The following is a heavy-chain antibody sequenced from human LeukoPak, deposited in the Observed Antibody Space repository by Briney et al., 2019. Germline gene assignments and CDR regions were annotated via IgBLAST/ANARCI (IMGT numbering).Heavy chain of an antibody. CDR1: GFTFSSYS. CDR2: ISSSSSTI. J-gene: IGHJ4*02. Sequence: GESLRLSCAASGFTFSSYSMNWVRQAPGKGLEWVSYISSSSSTIYYADSVKGRFTISRDNAKNSLYLQMNSLRAEDTAVYYCARHLNYYLDYWGQGTLVTVSS. CDR3: ARHLNYYLDY. D-gene: IGHD3-10*01. V-gene: IGHV3-48*01.